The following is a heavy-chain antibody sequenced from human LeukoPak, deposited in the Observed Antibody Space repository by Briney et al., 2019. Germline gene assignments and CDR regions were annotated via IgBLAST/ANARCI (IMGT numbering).Heavy chain of an antibody. CDR1: GFTFSSYG. CDR3: ARDPYPGGMDV. CDR2: IWYDGSNK. Sequence: PGGSLRLSCAASGFTFSSYGMHWVRQAPGKGLEWVAVIWYDGSNKYYADSVRDRFTISRDNSKNTLYLQMNSLRAEDTAVYYCARDPYPGGMDVWGQGTTVTVSS. V-gene: IGHV3-33*01. J-gene: IGHJ6*02.